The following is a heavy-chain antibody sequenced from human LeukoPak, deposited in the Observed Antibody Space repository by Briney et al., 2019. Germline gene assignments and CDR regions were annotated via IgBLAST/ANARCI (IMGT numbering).Heavy chain of an antibody. Sequence: GGSLRLSCAASGFTFSSYAMSWVRQAPRKGLQWVSAISGSGGSTYYADSVKGRFTISRDNSKNTLYLQMNSLRAEDTAVYYCAKAATVTNHPNYWGQGTLVTVSS. V-gene: IGHV3-23*01. CDR3: AKAATVTNHPNY. J-gene: IGHJ4*02. D-gene: IGHD4-17*01. CDR2: ISGSGGST. CDR1: GFTFSSYA.